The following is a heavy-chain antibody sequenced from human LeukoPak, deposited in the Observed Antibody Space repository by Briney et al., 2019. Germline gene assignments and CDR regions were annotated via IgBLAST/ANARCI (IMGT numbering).Heavy chain of an antibody. J-gene: IGHJ4*02. Sequence: GGSLRLSCAASGFTFSSYSMHWVRQAPGKGLEWVAVISYDGSNKYYADSVKGRFTISRGNAKKTLYLQTNSLRPEDTAVYYCATDQILHLSAYDFLSGYTGGLDYWGQGTLVTVSS. V-gene: IGHV3-30-3*01. CDR3: ATDQILHLSAYDFLSGYTGGLDY. CDR2: ISYDGSNK. CDR1: GFTFSSYS. D-gene: IGHD3-3*01.